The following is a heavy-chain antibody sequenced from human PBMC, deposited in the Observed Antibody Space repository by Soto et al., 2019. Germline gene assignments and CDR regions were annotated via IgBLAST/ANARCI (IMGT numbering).Heavy chain of an antibody. CDR2: IDWDDDK. CDR3: ARVIEGGGPAEDDY. Sequence: ESGPTLVNPTQTLTLTCTFSGFSLNTRGMSVSWIRQPPGKALEWLAVIDWDDDKYYSTSLKTRLTISKDTSKNQVVLTMTNMEPVDTATYYCARVIEGGGPAEDDYWGQGTLVTVSS. D-gene: IGHD2-21*01. CDR1: GFSLNTRGMS. V-gene: IGHV2-70*13. J-gene: IGHJ4*02.